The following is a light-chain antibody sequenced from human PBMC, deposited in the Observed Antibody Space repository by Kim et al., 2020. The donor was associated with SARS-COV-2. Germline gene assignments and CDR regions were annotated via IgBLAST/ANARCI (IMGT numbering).Light chain of an antibody. CDR2: GSY. V-gene: IGKV3-20*01. CDR1: HSVSNNF. Sequence: LSPGERPPLSCRASHSVSNNFLAWHQQKPGQAPRVLIYGSYLRAAGIPDRFSGSGSGTDFTLTISRLEPEDFAVYFCQQYGSSPYTFGRGTKLEI. J-gene: IGKJ2*01. CDR3: QQYGSSPYT.